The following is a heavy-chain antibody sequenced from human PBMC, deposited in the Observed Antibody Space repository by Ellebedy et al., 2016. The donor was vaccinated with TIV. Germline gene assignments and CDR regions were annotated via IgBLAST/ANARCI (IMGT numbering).Heavy chain of an antibody. V-gene: IGHV4-59*01. Sequence: SETLSLTXTVSGGSMNNDCWSWIRQPPGKGLEWVGYVCHSGSPNNNPSLKSRLTMSLDTSKNQFPLKLSSVTAADTAVYYCARDNYGSLDYWGQGILVTVSS. CDR3: ARDNYGSLDY. D-gene: IGHD3-10*01. J-gene: IGHJ4*02. CDR2: VCHSGSP. CDR1: GGSMNNDC.